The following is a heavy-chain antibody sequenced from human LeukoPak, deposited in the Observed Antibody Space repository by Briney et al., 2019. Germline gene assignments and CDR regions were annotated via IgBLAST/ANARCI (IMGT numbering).Heavy chain of an antibody. D-gene: IGHD3-22*01. CDR2: IYYSGST. CDR3: ARTAGGVITAYYFDY. V-gene: IGHV4-61*01. Sequence: SETLSLTCTVSGGSVSSGSYYWSWIRQPPGKGLEWIGYIYYSGSTNYNPSLKSRVTISVDTSKNQFSLKLSSVTAADTAVYYCARTAGGVITAYYFDYWGQGTLVTVSS. CDR1: GGSVSSGSYY. J-gene: IGHJ4*02.